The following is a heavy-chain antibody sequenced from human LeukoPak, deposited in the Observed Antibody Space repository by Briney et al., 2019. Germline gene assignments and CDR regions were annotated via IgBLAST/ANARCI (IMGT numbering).Heavy chain of an antibody. J-gene: IGHJ4*02. Sequence: PGGSLGLSCAASGFTFSSYEMNWVRQAPGKGLEWVSYISSSGSTIYYADSVKGRFTISRDNAKNSLFLQMNSLRAEDTAVYYCARDTRYCSGGGCYVGYYFDYGGQGTLVTVSS. CDR2: ISSSGSTI. CDR3: ARDTRYCSGGGCYVGYYFDY. V-gene: IGHV3-48*03. CDR1: GFTFSSYE. D-gene: IGHD2-15*01.